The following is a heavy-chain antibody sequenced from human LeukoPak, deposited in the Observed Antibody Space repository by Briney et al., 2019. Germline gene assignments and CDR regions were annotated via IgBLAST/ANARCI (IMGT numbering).Heavy chain of an antibody. J-gene: IGHJ2*01. D-gene: IGHD6-13*01. CDR1: GGSISSSSYY. CDR3: ARRGYSSSWSYWYFDL. V-gene: IGHV4-39*01. CDR2: IYYSGST. Sequence: PSETLSLTCTVSGGSISSSSYYWGWIRQPPGKGLEWIGSIYYSGSTYYNPSPKSRVTISVDTSKNQFSLKLSSVTAADTAVYYCARRGYSSSWSYWYFDLWGRGTLVTVSS.